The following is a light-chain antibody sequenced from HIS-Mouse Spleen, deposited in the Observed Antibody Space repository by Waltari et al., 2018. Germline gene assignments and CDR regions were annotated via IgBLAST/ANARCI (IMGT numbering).Light chain of an antibody. Sequence: SYELTQPPSVSVSPGQTARITCSGAELPNKYAYWYQQKSGQAPLLVIYEDSKRPSGIPERFSGSSSGTMATLTISGAQVEDEADYYCYSTDSSGNHRVFGGGTKLTVL. CDR3: YSTDSSGNHRV. CDR1: ELPNKY. CDR2: EDS. J-gene: IGLJ2*01. V-gene: IGLV3-10*01.